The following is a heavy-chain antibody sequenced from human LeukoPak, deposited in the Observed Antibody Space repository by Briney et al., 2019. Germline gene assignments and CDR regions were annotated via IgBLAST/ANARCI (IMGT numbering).Heavy chain of an antibody. Sequence: ASVKVSCKASGHTFTSYYMHWVRQAPGQGLEWMGIINPSGGSTSYAQKFQDRVAMTRDTSTSTVYMQLSSLRSEDTAVYYCARGLTHYGDYDAYWGQGTLVTVSS. CDR1: GHTFTSYY. D-gene: IGHD4-17*01. J-gene: IGHJ4*02. CDR3: ARGLTHYGDYDAY. CDR2: INPSGGST. V-gene: IGHV1-46*01.